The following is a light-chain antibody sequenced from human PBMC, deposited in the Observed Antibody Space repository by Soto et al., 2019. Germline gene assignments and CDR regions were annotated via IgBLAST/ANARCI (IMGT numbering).Light chain of an antibody. CDR2: EVS. V-gene: IGLV2-14*01. Sequence: QSALTQPASVSGSPGQSITISCPGTSSDVGGYKYVSWYQQNPGKAPKLMIYEVSNRPSGVSNRFAGSKSGNTASLTISGVQAEDEADYYCSSYTSSSTLDVFGTGTKLAVL. CDR3: SSYTSSSTLDV. CDR1: SSDVGGYKY. J-gene: IGLJ1*01.